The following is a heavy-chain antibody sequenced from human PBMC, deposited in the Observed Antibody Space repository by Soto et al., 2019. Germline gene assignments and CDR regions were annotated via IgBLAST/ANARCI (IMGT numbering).Heavy chain of an antibody. Sequence: GGSLRLSCAASGFTFSSYGMHWVRQAPGKGLEWVAVIWYDGSNKYYADSVKGRFTISRDNAKNSLYLQMNSLRAEDTAVYYCARERNIVADGGYFDYWGQGTLVTVSS. D-gene: IGHD5-12*01. CDR1: GFTFSSYG. V-gene: IGHV3-33*01. J-gene: IGHJ4*02. CDR2: IWYDGSNK. CDR3: ARERNIVADGGYFDY.